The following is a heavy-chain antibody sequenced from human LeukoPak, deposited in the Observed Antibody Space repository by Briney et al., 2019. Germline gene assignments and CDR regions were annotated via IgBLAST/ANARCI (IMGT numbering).Heavy chain of an antibody. D-gene: IGHD1-26*01. CDR2: IGSSGGTI. CDR3: ARSGRHLFDF. CDR1: GLTFSSSE. V-gene: IGHV3-48*03. J-gene: IGHJ4*02. Sequence: PGGSLRLSCAASGLTFSSSEMNCVRQAPGKGLEWVSYIGSSGGTISYADSVKGRFTISRDNAKNSLYLQMNSLGAEDTAIYYCARSGRHLFDFWGQGTLVTVSS.